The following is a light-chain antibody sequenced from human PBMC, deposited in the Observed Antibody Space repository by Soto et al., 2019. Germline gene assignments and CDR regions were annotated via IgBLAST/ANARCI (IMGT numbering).Light chain of an antibody. CDR1: SSDVGGYNY. J-gene: IGLJ3*02. Sequence: QSVLTQPASVSGSPGQSITISCTGTSSDVGGYNYVSWYQQYPGKAPKLMIYEVNNRPSGISNRFSGSKSGNTASLTISGLQADDEDDYYCTSYTNTGTLVFGGGTKLTVL. CDR2: EVN. V-gene: IGLV2-14*01. CDR3: TSYTNTGTLV.